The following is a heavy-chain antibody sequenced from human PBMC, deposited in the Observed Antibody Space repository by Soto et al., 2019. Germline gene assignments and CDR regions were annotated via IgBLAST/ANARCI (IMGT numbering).Heavy chain of an antibody. D-gene: IGHD1-1*01. CDR3: ARVATTGTTSRYYAMDV. CDR2: ISSSSSYI. Sequence: GGSLRLSCAASGFTFSSYSMNWVRQAPGKGLEWVSSISSSSSYIYYADSVKGRFTISRDNAKNSLYLQMNSLRAEDTAMYYCARVATTGTTSRYYAMDVWGQGTTVTV. V-gene: IGHV3-21*01. CDR1: GFTFSSYS. J-gene: IGHJ6*02.